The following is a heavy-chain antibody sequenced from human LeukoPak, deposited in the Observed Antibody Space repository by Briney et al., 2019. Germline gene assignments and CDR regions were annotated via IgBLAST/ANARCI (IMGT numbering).Heavy chain of an antibody. J-gene: IGHJ6*02. CDR2: IYYSGST. CDR1: GGSISSYY. Sequence: SETLSLTCTVSGGSISSYYWSWIRQPPGKGLEWIGYIYYSGSTNYNPSLKSRVTISVDTSKNQFSLKLGSVTAADTAVYFCARRTRPRNDFWSVYDRSTGAYGMDVWGQGTTVTVSS. CDR3: ARRTRPRNDFWSVYDRSTGAYGMDV. V-gene: IGHV4-59*01. D-gene: IGHD3-3*01.